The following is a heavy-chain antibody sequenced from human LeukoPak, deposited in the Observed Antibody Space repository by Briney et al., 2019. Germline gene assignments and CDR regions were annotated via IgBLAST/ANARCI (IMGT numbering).Heavy chain of an antibody. Sequence: GGSLRLSCAASGFTFSSYAMHWVRQAPGKGLEWVAVISYDGSNKYYADSVKGRFTISRDNSKNTLYLQMNSLRAEDTAVYYCAKNLGLELYHISGMDVWGQGTTVTVSS. D-gene: IGHD1-7*01. V-gene: IGHV3-30-3*01. J-gene: IGHJ6*02. CDR1: GFTFSSYA. CDR3: AKNLGLELYHISGMDV. CDR2: ISYDGSNK.